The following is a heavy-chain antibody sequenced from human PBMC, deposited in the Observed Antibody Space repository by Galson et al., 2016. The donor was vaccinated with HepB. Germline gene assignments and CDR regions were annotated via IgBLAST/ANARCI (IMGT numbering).Heavy chain of an antibody. D-gene: IGHD6-13*01. CDR1: GYTFPNYG. J-gene: IGHJ4*02. CDR2: ISAYNGNT. Sequence: SVKVSCKASGYTFPNYGISWVRQAPGQGLEWMGWISAYNGNTNYAQKLQGRVTMTTDTSTSTAYMELRSLRSDDTAVYYCAREDSSSWLGDYWGQGTLVTVSS. V-gene: IGHV1-18*01. CDR3: AREDSSSWLGDY.